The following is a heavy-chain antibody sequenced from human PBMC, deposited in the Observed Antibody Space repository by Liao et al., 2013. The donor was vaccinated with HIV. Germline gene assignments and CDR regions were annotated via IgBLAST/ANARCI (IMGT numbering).Heavy chain of an antibody. Sequence: QVRLQESGPGLVKPSQTLSLTCTVSGGSISSSSYYWGWIRQPPGKGLEWIGSIYYSGSTYYNPSLKSRVTISVDTSKNQFSLKLRSVTATDTAVYFCARGVPYSGDYFDCWGQGTLVTVSS. CDR1: GGSISSSSYY. CDR2: IYYSGST. J-gene: IGHJ4*02. CDR3: ARGVPYSGDYFDC. V-gene: IGHV4-39*07. D-gene: IGHD5-12*01.